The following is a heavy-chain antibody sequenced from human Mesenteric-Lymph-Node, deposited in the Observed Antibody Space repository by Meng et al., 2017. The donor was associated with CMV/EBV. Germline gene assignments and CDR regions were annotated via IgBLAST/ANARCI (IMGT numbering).Heavy chain of an antibody. J-gene: IGHJ4*02. V-gene: IGHV3-74*01. CDR3: ARDWSSGWPTQVGY. CDR2: INPDGSST. D-gene: IGHD6-19*01. Sequence: GGSLRLSCAASGFTFSSSWMHWVRQGPGKGLVWVSRINPDGSSTDYADSVKGRFTISRDNAKSTVYLQMNSLRAEDTAVYYCARDWSSGWPTQVGYWGQGTLVTVSS. CDR1: GFTFSSSW.